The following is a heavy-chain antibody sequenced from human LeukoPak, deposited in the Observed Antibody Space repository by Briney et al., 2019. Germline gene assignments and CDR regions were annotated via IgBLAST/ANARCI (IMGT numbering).Heavy chain of an antibody. CDR3: ARGNPTYFDY. D-gene: IGHD1-14*01. CDR2: IYSGGST. Sequence: GGSLRLSCAASGFTVSSNYMSWVRQAPGQGLEWVSVIYSGGSTYYADSVKGRFTISRDNSKNTLYLQMNSLRAEDTAVYYCARGNPTYFDYWGQGTLLTVSS. V-gene: IGHV3-66*01. J-gene: IGHJ4*02. CDR1: GFTVSSNY.